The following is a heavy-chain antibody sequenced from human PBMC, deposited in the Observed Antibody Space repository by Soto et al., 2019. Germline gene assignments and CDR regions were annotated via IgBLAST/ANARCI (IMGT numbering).Heavy chain of an antibody. CDR2: ISYDGSNK. Sequence: GGSLRLSCAASGFTFSSYAMHWVRQAPGKGLEWVAVISYDGSNKYYADSVKGRFTISRDNSKNTLYLQMNSLRAEDTAVYYCAREGVVTPTDPVLRPIDYWGQGTLVTVSS. CDR1: GFTFSSYA. CDR3: AREGVVTPTDPVLRPIDY. D-gene: IGHD2-15*01. V-gene: IGHV3-30-3*01. J-gene: IGHJ4*02.